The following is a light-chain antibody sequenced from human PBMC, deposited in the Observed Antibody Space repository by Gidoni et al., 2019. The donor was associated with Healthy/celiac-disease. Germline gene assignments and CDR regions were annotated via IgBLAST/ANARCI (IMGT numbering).Light chain of an antibody. J-gene: IGLJ2*01. CDR1: GLGDKY. Sequence: YQLTQPPSVSVCPGQTVSITCSGDGLGDKYACWYQQKPGQSPVLVLYQETKRPSGIPERFSGSNSGNTATLTISGTQAMDEADYYCQAWDSTTVVFGGGTKLTVL. CDR2: QET. V-gene: IGLV3-1*01. CDR3: QAWDSTTVV.